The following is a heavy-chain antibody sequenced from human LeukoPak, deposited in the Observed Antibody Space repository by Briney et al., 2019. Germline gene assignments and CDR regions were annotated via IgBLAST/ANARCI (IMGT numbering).Heavy chain of an antibody. Sequence: SETLSLTCTVSGGSISSYYWSWIRQPPGKGLEWIGEINHSGSTNYNPSLKSRVTISVDTSKNQFSLKLSSVTAADTAVYYCARVHQPPLGYCSSTSCYRRFDPWGQGTLVTVSS. CDR1: GGSISSYY. CDR2: INHSGST. J-gene: IGHJ5*02. V-gene: IGHV4-34*01. D-gene: IGHD2-2*01. CDR3: ARVHQPPLGYCSSTSCYRRFDP.